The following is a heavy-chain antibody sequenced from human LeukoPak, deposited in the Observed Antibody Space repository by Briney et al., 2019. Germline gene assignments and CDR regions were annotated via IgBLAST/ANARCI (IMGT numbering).Heavy chain of an antibody. CDR3: AKDGGYERGTLNWFDP. CDR1: GFTFSSYG. CDR2: IRYDGSNK. Sequence: PGGSLRLSCAASGFTFSSYGMHWVRQAPGKGLEWVAFIRYDGSNKYYADSVKGRFTISRDNSKNTLYLQMNSLRAEDTAVYYCAKDGGYERGTLNWFDPWGQGTLVTVSS. D-gene: IGHD5-12*01. J-gene: IGHJ5*02. V-gene: IGHV3-30*02.